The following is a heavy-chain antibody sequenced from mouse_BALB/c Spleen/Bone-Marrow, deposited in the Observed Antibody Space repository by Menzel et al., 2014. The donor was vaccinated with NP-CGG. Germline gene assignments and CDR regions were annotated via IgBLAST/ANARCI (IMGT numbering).Heavy chain of an antibody. V-gene: IGHV6-6*02. J-gene: IGHJ3*01. CDR2: ISMQSNNYAT. CDR3: TRPFAY. Sequence: EVHLVGSGGGLVQPGGSMKLSCVASGFTFSNYWMNWVRQSPEKGLVGVAEISMQSNNYATHYAESVKGRFTISVDDSKSSVSLQMNNLRAEDTGIYYCTRPFAYWGHGTLVTVSA. CDR1: GFTFSNYW.